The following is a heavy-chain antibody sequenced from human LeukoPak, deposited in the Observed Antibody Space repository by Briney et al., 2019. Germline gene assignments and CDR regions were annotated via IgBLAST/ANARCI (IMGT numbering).Heavy chain of an antibody. J-gene: IGHJ4*02. CDR3: ARASSGYSYFDY. CDR2: INPTGGST. D-gene: IGHD3-22*01. V-gene: IGHV1-46*01. Sequence: GASVTVSCTASGYSFTIYYMHWVRQAPGQGLEWMGIINPTGGSTTYAQKFQGRVTMTRDTSTTTVYMELSSLRSEDTAVYYCARASSGYSYFDYWGQGTLVTVSS. CDR1: GYSFTIYY.